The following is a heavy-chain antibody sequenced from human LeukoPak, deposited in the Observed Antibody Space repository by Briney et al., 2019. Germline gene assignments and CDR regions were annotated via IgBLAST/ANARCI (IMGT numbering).Heavy chain of an antibody. CDR2: IYYSGST. Sequence: SETLSLTCTVSGGSVSSGSYYWSWIRQPPGKGLEWIGYIYYSGSTNYNPSLESRVTISVDTSKNQFSLKLSSVTAADTAVYYCARGKYYYGSGSYYYFDYWGQGTLVTVSS. CDR3: ARGKYYYGSGSYYYFDY. J-gene: IGHJ4*02. CDR1: GGSVSSGSYY. V-gene: IGHV4-61*01. D-gene: IGHD3-10*01.